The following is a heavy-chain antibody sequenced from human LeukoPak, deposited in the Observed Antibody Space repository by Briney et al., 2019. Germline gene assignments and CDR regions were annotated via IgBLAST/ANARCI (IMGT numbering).Heavy chain of an antibody. CDR1: GGSFNGYY. Sequence: SETLSLTCGVCGGSFNGYYWTWLGQPPGKGREGIGQINHRGSSHYNPSLRSRVTISVNTSKTQSSLKLTSVTAADTAVYYSARDKFCSDTGSCNIGLFDFWGQGALVTVSS. V-gene: IGHV4-34*01. CDR2: INHRGSS. D-gene: IGHD2-15*01. J-gene: IGHJ4*02. CDR3: ARDKFCSDTGSCNIGLFDF.